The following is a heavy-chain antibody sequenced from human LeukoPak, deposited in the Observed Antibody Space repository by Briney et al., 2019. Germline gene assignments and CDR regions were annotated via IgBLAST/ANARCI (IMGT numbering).Heavy chain of an antibody. CDR1: GFTFSSYS. D-gene: IGHD3-10*01. V-gene: IGHV3-7*01. CDR2: IRQNGSDK. J-gene: IGHJ6*03. Sequence: GGSLRLSCAASGFTFSSYSMNWVRQAPGKGLEWVANIRQNGSDKYYVDSVKGRFTISRDNAKNSLYLQMNSLRVEDTAVYYCARDRVKDPNYYYYYMDVWGKGTTVTVSS. CDR3: ARDRVKDPNYYYYYMDV.